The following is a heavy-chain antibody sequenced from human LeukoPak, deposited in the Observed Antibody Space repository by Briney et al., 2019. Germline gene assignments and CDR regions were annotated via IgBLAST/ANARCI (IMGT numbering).Heavy chain of an antibody. CDR2: IYYSGNT. V-gene: IGHV4-31*03. Sequence: SETLSLTCTVSGGSISSGNYYWSWIRQHPGKGLEWIGYIYYSGNTYYNPSLKSRVTISVDTSKNQFSLKLSSVTAADTAVYYCARDGPDYGMDVWGQGTTVTVSS. CDR1: GGSISSGNYY. CDR3: ARDGPDYGMDV. J-gene: IGHJ6*02.